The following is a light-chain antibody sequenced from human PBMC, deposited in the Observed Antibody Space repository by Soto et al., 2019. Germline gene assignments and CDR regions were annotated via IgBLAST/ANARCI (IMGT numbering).Light chain of an antibody. CDR2: GAS. J-gene: IGKJ1*01. V-gene: IGKV3-20*01. CDR3: QQYGSSPPWT. Sequence: EIVLTQSPGTLSLSPGERATLSCRASQSVTSSYLAWYQQKPGQAPRLLIYGASSRATGIPDRFSGSGSGTEFTLTTSRLEPEDVSVYYCQQYGSSPPWTFGQGTKVDIK. CDR1: QSVTSSY.